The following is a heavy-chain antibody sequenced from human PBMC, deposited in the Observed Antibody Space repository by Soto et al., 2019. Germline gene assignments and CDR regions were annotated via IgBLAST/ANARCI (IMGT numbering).Heavy chain of an antibody. CDR1: GFTFSNFA. D-gene: IGHD6-13*01. CDR2: ISGSGGST. J-gene: IGHJ5*02. V-gene: IGHV3-23*01. Sequence: GGSLRLSCVASGFTFSNFAMSWVRQAPGKGLEWVSAISGSGGSTYYADSVKGRFTISRDNSKNTLYLQMNSLRAEDTAVYYCAKDRVAAAAPGEDWFDPWGQGTLVTVSS. CDR3: AKDRVAAAAPGEDWFDP.